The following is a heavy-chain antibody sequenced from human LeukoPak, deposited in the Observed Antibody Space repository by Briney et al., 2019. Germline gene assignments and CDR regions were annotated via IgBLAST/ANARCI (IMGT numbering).Heavy chain of an antibody. CDR3: ARDAGIAAASLFDY. CDR2: IYYSGST. J-gene: IGHJ4*02. Sequence: LRLSCAASGITVGNNYFSWIRQHPGKGLEWIGYIYYSGSTYYNPSLKSRVTISVDTSKNQFSLKLSSVTAADTAVYYCARDAGIAAASLFDYWGQGTLVTVSS. D-gene: IGHD6-13*01. V-gene: IGHV4-31*02. CDR1: GITVGNNY.